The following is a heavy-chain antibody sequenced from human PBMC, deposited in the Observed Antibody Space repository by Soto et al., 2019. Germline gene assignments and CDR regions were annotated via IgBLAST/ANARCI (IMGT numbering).Heavy chain of an antibody. V-gene: IGHV1-3*01. CDR2: INAGNGNT. CDR1: GYTFTSYA. J-gene: IGHJ4*02. D-gene: IGHD3-3*01. CDR3: ASVRREVFDPVQEAPFDY. Sequence: QVQLVQSGAEVKKPGASVKVSCKASGYTFTSYAMHWVRQAPGQRLEWMGWINAGNGNTKYSQKFQGRVTITRDTSESTAYMELSSLRSEDTAVYYCASVRREVFDPVQEAPFDYWGQGTLVTVSS.